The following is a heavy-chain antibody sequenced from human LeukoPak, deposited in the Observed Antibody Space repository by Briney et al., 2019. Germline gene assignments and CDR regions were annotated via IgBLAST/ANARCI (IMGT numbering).Heavy chain of an antibody. CDR1: GGSISSSSYY. D-gene: IGHD3-22*01. V-gene: IGHV4-39*01. Sequence: PSETLSLTCTVSGGSISSSSYYWGWIRQPPGKGLEWIGSIYYSGSTYYNPSLKSRVTISVDTSKNQFSLKLSSVTAAGTAVYYCATEYDSSGYYPGDAFDIWGQGTMVTVSS. CDR3: ATEYDSSGYYPGDAFDI. J-gene: IGHJ3*02. CDR2: IYYSGST.